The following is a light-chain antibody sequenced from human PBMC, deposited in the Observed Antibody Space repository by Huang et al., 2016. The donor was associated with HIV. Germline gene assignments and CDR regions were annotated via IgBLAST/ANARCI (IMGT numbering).Light chain of an antibody. CDR2: YGS. CDR1: QSIGNS. V-gene: IGKV6-21*02. CDR3: HQSSKLPVT. J-gene: IGKJ2*01. Sequence: EIVLTQSPDFQSVTPKEKVTRTCRASQSIGNSLHWYQQKPNQSPKLLSKYGSQSISGVASRFSGSGSGTAFTLIISSLEAEDIATYYCHQSSKLPVTFGQGTKLDIK.